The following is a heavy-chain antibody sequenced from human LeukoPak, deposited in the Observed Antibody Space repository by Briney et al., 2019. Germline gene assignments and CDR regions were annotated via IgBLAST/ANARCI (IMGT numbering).Heavy chain of an antibody. Sequence: GAAVKVFCKASGYTFTSYGISWVRQAPGQGLEWMGWISAYNGNTNYAQKLQGRVTMTTDTSTSTAYMELRSLRSDDTAVYYCARDHGSGDDSSGYSFDYWGKGTLGAVSS. J-gene: IGHJ4*02. CDR2: ISAYNGNT. V-gene: IGHV1-18*01. CDR1: GYTFTSYG. D-gene: IGHD3-22*01. CDR3: ARDHGSGDDSSGYSFDY.